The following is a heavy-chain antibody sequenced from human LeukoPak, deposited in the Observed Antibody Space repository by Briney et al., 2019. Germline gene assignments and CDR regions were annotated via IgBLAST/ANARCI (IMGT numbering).Heavy chain of an antibody. CDR1: GYTFTRYD. CDR2: GKPNSCNR. J-gene: IGHJ3*02. D-gene: IGHD5-24*01. CDR3: ARGRGLWMAQVAFDI. V-gene: IGHV1-8*01. Sequence: ASVKVSCKASGYTFTRYDINWVRQATGKGREWMGWGKPNSCNRGYTQKFQGRVTMTRNPSISTAYMELSSLRSEDTAVYYCARGRGLWMAQVAFDIWGQGTMVTVSS.